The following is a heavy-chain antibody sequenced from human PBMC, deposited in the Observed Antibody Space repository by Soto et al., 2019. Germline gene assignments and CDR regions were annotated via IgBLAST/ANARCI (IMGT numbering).Heavy chain of an antibody. CDR2: MNPNSGNT. Sequence: ASVKVSCKASGYTFTSYDINWVRQATGQGLEWTGWMNPNSGNTGYAQKFQGRVTMTRNTSISTAYMELSSLRSEDTAVYYCARGEWAARPGGPYYYYYGMDVWGQGTTVTVSS. D-gene: IGHD6-6*01. CDR1: GYTFTSYD. CDR3: ARGEWAARPGGPYYYYYGMDV. J-gene: IGHJ6*02. V-gene: IGHV1-8*01.